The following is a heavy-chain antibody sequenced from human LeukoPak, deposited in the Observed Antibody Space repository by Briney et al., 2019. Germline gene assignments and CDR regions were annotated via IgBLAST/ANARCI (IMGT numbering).Heavy chain of an antibody. D-gene: IGHD3-16*02. V-gene: IGHV3-30*02. J-gene: IGHJ5*02. CDR1: GFTFSSYG. CDR2: IRYDGSNK. CDR3: AKDPRDDDYVWGSYRLDNWFDP. Sequence: GGSLRLSCAASGFTFSSYGMHWVRQAPGKGLEWVAFIRYDGSNKYYADSVKGRFTISRDNSKNTLYLQMNSLRAEDTAVYYCAKDPRDDDYVWGSYRLDNWFDPWGQGTLVTVSS.